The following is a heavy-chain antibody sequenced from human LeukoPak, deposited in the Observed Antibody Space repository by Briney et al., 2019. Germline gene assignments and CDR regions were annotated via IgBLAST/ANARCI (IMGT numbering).Heavy chain of an antibody. J-gene: IGHJ4*02. CDR2: IKQDETEK. CDR3: ARDRAWNYFDY. CDR1: GFTFSNFW. Sequence: GGSLRLSCTASGFTFSNFWMGWVRQAPGKGLEWVANIKQDETEKFYLGSVKGQFTISRDNYKNTLYLQMDSLRAEDTAVYYCARDRAWNYFDYWGQGTLVTVSS. D-gene: IGHD3-3*01. V-gene: IGHV3-7*01.